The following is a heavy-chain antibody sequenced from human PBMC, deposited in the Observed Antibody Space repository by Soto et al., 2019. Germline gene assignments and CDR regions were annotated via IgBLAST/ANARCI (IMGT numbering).Heavy chain of an antibody. CDR3: ARGRRCSGGSCHHFDY. Sequence: TLSLTCAVSGGSISSGGYSWSWIRQPPGKGLEWIGYIYHSGSTYYNPSLKSRVTISVDRSKNQFSLKLSSVTAADTAVYYCARGRRCSGGSCHHFDYRGQGTLVTVSS. J-gene: IGHJ4*02. CDR1: GGSISSGGYS. D-gene: IGHD2-15*01. V-gene: IGHV4-30-2*01. CDR2: IYHSGST.